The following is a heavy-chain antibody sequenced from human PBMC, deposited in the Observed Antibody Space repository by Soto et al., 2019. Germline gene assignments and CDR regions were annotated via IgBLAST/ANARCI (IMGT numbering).Heavy chain of an antibody. CDR3: ARVGPPLGYCSSTSCYALDY. CDR2: IYYSGST. V-gene: IGHV4-59*01. D-gene: IGHD2-2*01. J-gene: IGHJ4*02. CDR1: GGSISSYY. Sequence: SETLSLTCTVSGGSISSYYWSWIRQPPGKGLEWIGYIYYSGSTNYNPSLKSRVTISVDTSKNQFSLKLSSVTAADTAVYYCARVGPPLGYCSSTSCYALDYWGQGTLVTVSS.